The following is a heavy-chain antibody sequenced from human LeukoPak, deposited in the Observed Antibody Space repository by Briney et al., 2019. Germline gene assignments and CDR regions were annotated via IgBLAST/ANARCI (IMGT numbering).Heavy chain of an antibody. Sequence: SETLSLTCAVYGGHFSGYYWSWIRQPPGKGLEWIGEINHSGSTNYNPSLKSRVTISVDTSKNQFSLKLSSVTAADTAVYYCARGAVTGITVIVGAYYMDVWGKGTSVTVSS. CDR2: INHSGST. CDR3: ARGAVTGITVIVGAYYMDV. J-gene: IGHJ6*03. D-gene: IGHD3-22*01. CDR1: GGHFSGYY. V-gene: IGHV4-34*01.